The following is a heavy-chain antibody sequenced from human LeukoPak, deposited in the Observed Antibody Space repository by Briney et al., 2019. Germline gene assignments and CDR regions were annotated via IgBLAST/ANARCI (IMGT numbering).Heavy chain of an antibody. J-gene: IGHJ6*02. CDR3: ARAPVVGDPHYYYYYGMDV. CDR1: GGSISSGGYY. V-gene: IGHV4-31*03. Sequence: SETLPLTCTVSGGSISSGGYYWSWIRQHPGKGLEWIGYIYYSGSTYYNPSLKSRVTISVDTSKNQFSLKLSSVTAADTAVYYCARAPVVGDPHYYYYYGMDVWGQGTTVTVSS. D-gene: IGHD2-15*01. CDR2: IYYSGST.